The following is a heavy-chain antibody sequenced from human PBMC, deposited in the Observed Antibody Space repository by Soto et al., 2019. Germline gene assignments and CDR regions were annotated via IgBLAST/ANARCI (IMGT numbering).Heavy chain of an antibody. CDR1: GLTVSTNY. CDR2: IYRGGNT. Sequence: LRLSCAASGLTVSTNYMTWVRQAPGKGLEWVSVIYRGGNTYHADSVQGRFSISRDNSKNTVDLQMNNLRAKDTAMYYCASVGYCSTTTCPPAWGQGTLVTVSS. CDR3: ASVGYCSTTTCPPA. D-gene: IGHD2-2*01. J-gene: IGHJ4*02. V-gene: IGHV3-53*01.